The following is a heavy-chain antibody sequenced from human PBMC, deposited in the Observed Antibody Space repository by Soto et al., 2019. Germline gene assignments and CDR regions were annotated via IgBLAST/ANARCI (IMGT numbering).Heavy chain of an antibody. CDR2: ISLDGSNE. Sequence: QVQLVESGGGVVQPGRSLRLSCAASGFTFSSFAMHWVRQAPGKGLEWVAVISLDGSNEYYADSVKGRFTISRDNSKNTLYLQMNSLRAEDTAVYYCASGDGGCSSGSCYSGTDYWGQGTLVTVSS. J-gene: IGHJ4*02. CDR3: ASGDGGCSSGSCYSGTDY. V-gene: IGHV3-30-3*01. D-gene: IGHD2-15*01. CDR1: GFTFSSFA.